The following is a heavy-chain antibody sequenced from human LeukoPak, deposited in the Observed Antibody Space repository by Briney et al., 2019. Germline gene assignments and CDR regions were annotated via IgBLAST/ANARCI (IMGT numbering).Heavy chain of an antibody. D-gene: IGHD2-21*01. CDR1: GGSFSGYY. CDR3: ARKVRGGDCFNY. Sequence: SETLSLTCAVYGGSFSGYYWSWIRQPPGKGLAWIGEINHSGSTNYNPSLKSRVTISVDTSKNQFSLKLSSVTAADTAVYYCARKVRGGDCFNYWGQGTLVTVSS. J-gene: IGHJ4*02. V-gene: IGHV4-34*01. CDR2: INHSGST.